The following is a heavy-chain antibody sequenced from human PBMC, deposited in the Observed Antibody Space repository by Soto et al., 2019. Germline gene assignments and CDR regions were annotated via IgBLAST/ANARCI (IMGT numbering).Heavy chain of an antibody. CDR1: GGSVSSGSNY. J-gene: IGHJ4*02. Sequence: QVQLQESGPGLVKPSETLSLTCTVSGGSVSSGSNYWSWIRQPPGKGLEWIGYIYYSGSTNYNPSLKSRVTISVDTSKNQFSLKLSSVTAADTAVYYCARLNRRRYFDYWGQGTLVTVSS. V-gene: IGHV4-61*01. CDR2: IYYSGST. CDR3: ARLNRRRYFDY.